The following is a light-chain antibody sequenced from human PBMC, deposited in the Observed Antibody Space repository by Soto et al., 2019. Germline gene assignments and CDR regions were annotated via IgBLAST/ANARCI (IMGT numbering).Light chain of an antibody. J-gene: IGLJ1*01. CDR1: TSNIGRDI. CDR2: ANN. V-gene: IGLV1-44*01. CDR3: VAWDDSLKGYV. Sequence: QSVLTQPPPASGTPGQRVTVSCSGSTSNIGRDIVNWYQLLPGAAPKLFIYANNQRLAGVPDRFSSSKSDPSASLAIRGLQSEDEADYYCVAWDDSLKGYVFGTGTKVTVL.